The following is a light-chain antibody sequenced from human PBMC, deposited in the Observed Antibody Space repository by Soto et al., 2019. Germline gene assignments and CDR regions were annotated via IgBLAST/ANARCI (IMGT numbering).Light chain of an antibody. Sequence: QSMLTQPPSASGTPGQRVTISCSGSSSNIGSNTVNWYQQLPGTAPKLLIYRNNQRPSGVPDRFSGSKSGTSASLAISGLQSEDEADYYCAAWDDSLNGHVVFGGGTKLTVL. CDR1: SSNIGSNT. J-gene: IGLJ2*01. V-gene: IGLV1-44*01. CDR3: AAWDDSLNGHVV. CDR2: RNN.